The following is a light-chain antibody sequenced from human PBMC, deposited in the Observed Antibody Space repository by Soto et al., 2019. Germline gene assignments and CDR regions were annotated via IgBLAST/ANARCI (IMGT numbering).Light chain of an antibody. CDR2: AAS. Sequence: EIVLTQSPGTLSLSPGERATLSCRASQSVSASYLAWYQQKPGQAPRLLIYAASSRATGIPDRFSGIGSATDFTLTVSRLEPEDFAVYYWQQYGNSPAITFGQGTRLDIK. V-gene: IGKV3-20*01. CDR1: QSVSASY. J-gene: IGKJ5*01. CDR3: QQYGNSPAIT.